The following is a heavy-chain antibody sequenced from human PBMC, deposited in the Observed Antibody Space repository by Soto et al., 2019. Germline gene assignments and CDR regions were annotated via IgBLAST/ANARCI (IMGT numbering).Heavy chain of an antibody. CDR3: ARLRVTAIIGDLDY. D-gene: IGHD2-21*02. J-gene: IGHJ4*02. V-gene: IGHV5-51*01. Sequence: PGESLKISCKGSGYIFTSYWISWVRQMPGKGLEWMGIIYPGDSDTRYSPSFQGQVTISADKSISTAYLQWSSLKASDTAMYYCARLRVTAIIGDLDYWGQGTLVTISS. CDR1: GYIFTSYW. CDR2: IYPGDSDT.